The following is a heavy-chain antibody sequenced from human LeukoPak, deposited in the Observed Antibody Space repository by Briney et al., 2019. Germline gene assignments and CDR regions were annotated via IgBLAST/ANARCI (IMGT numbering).Heavy chain of an antibody. V-gene: IGHV3-7*01. J-gene: IGHJ4*02. CDR3: ARDKIVGASKFDY. D-gene: IGHD1-26*01. CDR1: GFTFSNYW. CDR2: IKQDESEK. Sequence: GGSLRLSCAVSGFTFSNYWMSWVRQAPGKGLEWVAHIKQDESEKYYVDSVKGRFTISRDNAKNSLYLQMNSLRAEDMAIYYCARDKIVGASKFDYWGQGILVTVSS.